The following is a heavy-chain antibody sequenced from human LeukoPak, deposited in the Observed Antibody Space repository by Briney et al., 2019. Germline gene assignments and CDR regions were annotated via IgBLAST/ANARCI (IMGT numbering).Heavy chain of an antibody. D-gene: IGHD2-15*01. V-gene: IGHV3-23*01. CDR2: ISGSGNRT. J-gene: IGHJ4*02. CDR3: ARDGRLDY. CDR1: GFTFSSYA. Sequence: PGGSLRLSCAASGFTFSSYAMSWVRQAPGKGLEWVSSISGSGNRTYYADSVKGRFTISRDNSKNTLFLQMNSLRAEDTAVYYCARDGRLDYWGQGTLVTVSS.